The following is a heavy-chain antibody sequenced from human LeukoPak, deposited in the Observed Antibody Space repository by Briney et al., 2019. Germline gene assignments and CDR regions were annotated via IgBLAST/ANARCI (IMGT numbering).Heavy chain of an antibody. CDR2: ISAYNGNT. CDR1: GYTFTSYG. Sequence: ASVKLSCKASGYTFTSYGISWVRQAPGQGLEWMGWISAYNGNTNYAQKFQGRVTMTRDTSISTAYMELSRLRSDDTAVYYCAGGRYFDWLLPDYWGQGTLVTVSS. D-gene: IGHD3-9*01. CDR3: AGGRYFDWLLPDY. V-gene: IGHV1-18*01. J-gene: IGHJ4*02.